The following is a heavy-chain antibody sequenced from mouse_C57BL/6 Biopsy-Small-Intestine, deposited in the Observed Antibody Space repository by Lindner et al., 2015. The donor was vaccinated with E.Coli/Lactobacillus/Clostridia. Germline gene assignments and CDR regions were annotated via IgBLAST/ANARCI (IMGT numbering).Heavy chain of an antibody. D-gene: IGHD1-1*01. CDR2: IYPGDGDI. CDR3: AGGTTIKTHYALDY. J-gene: IGHJ4*01. CDR1: GYAFSNSW. V-gene: IGHV1-82*01. Sequence: VQLQESGPELVKPGASVKISCKASGYAFSNSWMNWVKQRPGKGLEWIGRIYPGDGDINYNGKFKGKVTLTADKSSTTAYMQLISLTSEDSAVFFCAGGTTIKTHYALDYWGQGTSVTVSS.